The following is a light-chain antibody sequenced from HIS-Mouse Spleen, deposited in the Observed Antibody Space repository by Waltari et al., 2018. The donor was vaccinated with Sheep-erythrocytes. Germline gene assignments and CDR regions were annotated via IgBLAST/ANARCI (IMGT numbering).Light chain of an antibody. J-gene: IGLJ3*02. V-gene: IGLV2-23*01. CDR1: SRAVGSYHL. Sequence: QSALTQPASVSGSPGQSITISCTGTSRAVGSYHLVSGYQQHPGKAPKLMIYEGSKRPSGVSNRFSGSKSGNTASLTISGLQAEDEADYYCCSYAGSSTPWVFGGGTKLTVL. CDR2: EGS. CDR3: CSYAGSSTPWV.